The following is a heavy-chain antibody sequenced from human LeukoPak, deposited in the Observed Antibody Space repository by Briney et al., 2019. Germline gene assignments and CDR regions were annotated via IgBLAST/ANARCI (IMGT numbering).Heavy chain of an antibody. Sequence: SETLSLTCTVSGGSISSYSWSWIRQPAGKGVEFIGRIYSSGSTTHNPSLKSRVTMSVDTPKNQFSLKLSSVTAADTAVYYCARLWHCSSATCYSDNWFDPWGQGTLVTVSS. CDR3: ARLWHCSSATCYSDNWFDP. CDR2: IYSSGST. CDR1: GGSISSYS. J-gene: IGHJ5*02. V-gene: IGHV4-4*07. D-gene: IGHD2-2*01.